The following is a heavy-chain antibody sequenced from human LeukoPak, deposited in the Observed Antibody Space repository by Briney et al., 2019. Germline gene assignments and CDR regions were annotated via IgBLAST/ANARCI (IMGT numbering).Heavy chain of an antibody. V-gene: IGHV1-69*13. CDR2: IIPTFGTA. Sequence: SVKVSCKASGGTFSSYAISWVRQAPGQGLEWMGGIIPTFGTANYAQKFQGRVTITADESTSTAYMELSSQRSEDTAVCYCARGSIVGAPYYYYYYGMDVWGQGTTVTVSS. CDR3: ARGSIVGAPYYYYYYGMDV. D-gene: IGHD1-26*01. J-gene: IGHJ6*02. CDR1: GGTFSSYA.